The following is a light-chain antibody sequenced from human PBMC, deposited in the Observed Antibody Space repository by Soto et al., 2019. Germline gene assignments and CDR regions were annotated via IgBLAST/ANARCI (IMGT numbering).Light chain of an antibody. V-gene: IGLV2-14*01. J-gene: IGLJ2*01. CDR3: TSYASTSTYVV. Sequence: QSVLTQPASVSGSPGQSITISCTGTSSDVGGYNYVSWYQHHPGKAPNLLIYEVFNRPSGVSNRFSGSRSGNTASLTISGLQADDEADYYCTSYASTSTYVVFGGGTKLTVL. CDR2: EVF. CDR1: SSDVGGYNY.